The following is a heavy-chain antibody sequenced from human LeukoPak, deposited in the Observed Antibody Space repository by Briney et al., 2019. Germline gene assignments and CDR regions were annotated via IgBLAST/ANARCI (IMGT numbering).Heavy chain of an antibody. CDR3: ARDMRYFDWERGTFDI. J-gene: IGHJ3*02. CDR2: INNNGDDT. D-gene: IGHD3-9*01. V-gene: IGHV3-64*01. Sequence: PGGSLRLSCAASGFTFSHYSMHWVRQAPGKGLEYVSAINNNGDDTYYANSVKGRFTISRDNSKNTLYLQMGSLRAEDMAVYYCARDMRYFDWERGTFDIWGQGTMVTVSS. CDR1: GFTFSHYS.